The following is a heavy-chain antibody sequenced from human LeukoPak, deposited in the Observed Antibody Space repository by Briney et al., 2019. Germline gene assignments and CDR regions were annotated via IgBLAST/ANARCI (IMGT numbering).Heavy chain of an antibody. D-gene: IGHD3-22*01. Sequence: GESLKISCKGSGYSFTSYWIGWVRQMPGKSLEWMGIIYPGDSDTRYSPSFQGQVTISADKSISTAYLQWSSLKASDTAMYYCARHGTYYYDSSYYYYYMDVWGKGTTVTVSS. V-gene: IGHV5-51*01. J-gene: IGHJ6*03. CDR1: GYSFTSYW. CDR3: ARHGTYYYDSSYYYYYMDV. CDR2: IYPGDSDT.